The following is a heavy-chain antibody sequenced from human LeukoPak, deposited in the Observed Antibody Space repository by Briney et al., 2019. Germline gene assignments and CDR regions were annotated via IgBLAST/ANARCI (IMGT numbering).Heavy chain of an antibody. V-gene: IGHV4-4*07. Sequence: SETLSLTCTVSGGSISSYYWSWIRQPAGKGLEWIGRFYTSGSTKYNPSLKSRVTMSEDTSKNQFSLKLSSVTAADTAVYYCARHRSGWLQSSFDYWGQGTLVTVSS. CDR1: GGSISSYY. CDR3: ARHRSGWLQSSFDY. D-gene: IGHD5-24*01. J-gene: IGHJ4*02. CDR2: FYTSGST.